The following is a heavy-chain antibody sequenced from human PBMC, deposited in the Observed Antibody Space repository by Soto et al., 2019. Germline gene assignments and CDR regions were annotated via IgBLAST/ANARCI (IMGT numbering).Heavy chain of an antibody. CDR2: IYYSGST. CDR3: ARRRDSNYYYYGMDV. V-gene: IGHV4-39*01. Sequence: SETLSLTCTVSGGSISSSSYYWGWIRQPPGKGLEWIGSIYYSGSTYYNPSLKSRVTISVDTSKNQFSLKLSSVTAADTAVYYCARRRDSNYYYYGMDVWGQGTTVTVSS. J-gene: IGHJ6*02. D-gene: IGHD4-4*01. CDR1: GGSISSSSYY.